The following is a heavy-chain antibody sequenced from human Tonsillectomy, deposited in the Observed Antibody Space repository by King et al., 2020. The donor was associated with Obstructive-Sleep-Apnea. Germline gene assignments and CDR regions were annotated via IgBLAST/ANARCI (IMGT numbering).Heavy chain of an antibody. J-gene: IGHJ4*02. D-gene: IGHD6-6*01. CDR1: GYSFTSYW. Sequence: VQLVESGAEVKKPGESLRISCKGSGYSFTSYWISWVRQMPGKGLEWMGRIDPRDSYTNYSPSFQGHVTISADKSLSTAYLQWSSLKASDTAMYYCARLKYSSSSYFDYWGQGTLVTVSS. CDR2: IDPRDSYT. V-gene: IGHV5-10-1*01. CDR3: ARLKYSSSSYFDY.